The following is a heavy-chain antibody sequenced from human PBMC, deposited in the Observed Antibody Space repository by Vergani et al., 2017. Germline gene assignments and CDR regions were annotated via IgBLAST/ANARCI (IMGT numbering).Heavy chain of an antibody. CDR1: GYTFTGYY. Sequence: QVQLVQSGAEVKKPGASVKVSCKASGYTFTGYYMHWVRQAPGQGLEWMGWINPNSGGTNYAQKFQGRVTMTRDTSISTAYMGLSRLRSDDTAVYYCAREAIGSAGNWAWFDPWGQGTLVTVSS. J-gene: IGHJ5*02. CDR2: INPNSGGT. V-gene: IGHV1-2*02. D-gene: IGHD6-19*01. CDR3: AREAIGSAGNWAWFDP.